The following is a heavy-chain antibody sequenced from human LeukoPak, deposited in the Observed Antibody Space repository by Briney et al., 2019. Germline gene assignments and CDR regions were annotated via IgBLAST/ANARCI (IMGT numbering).Heavy chain of an antibody. J-gene: IGHJ4*02. CDR3: ARGGGWYYY. Sequence: SETLSLTCTASGGSISSSSYSWAWIRQPPGKGLEWIGTIYYSGNTYYNPSLKSRVTISVDTSKIQFSLKVSSVTATDTADYYCARGGGWYYYWGQGTLVTVSS. CDR1: GGSISSSSYS. D-gene: IGHD6-19*01. V-gene: IGHV4-39*01. CDR2: IYYSGNT.